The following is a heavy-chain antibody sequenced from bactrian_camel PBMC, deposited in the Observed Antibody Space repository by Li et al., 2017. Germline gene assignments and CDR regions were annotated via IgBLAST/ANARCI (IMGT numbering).Heavy chain of an antibody. V-gene: IGHV3S40*01. Sequence: VQLVESGGGLVQPGGSLRLSCRASGLIFSMYDMIWVRQAPGKGLEWVSSINAGDDSTYYTTSVKGRFAISRDNAKNTVFLQMNSLKPEDTAMYYCAAGQHYSTFPEEYDYWGQGTQVTVS. D-gene: IGHD2*01. CDR2: INAGDDST. J-gene: IGHJ4*01. CDR1: GLIFSMYD. CDR3: AAGQHYSTFPEEYDY.